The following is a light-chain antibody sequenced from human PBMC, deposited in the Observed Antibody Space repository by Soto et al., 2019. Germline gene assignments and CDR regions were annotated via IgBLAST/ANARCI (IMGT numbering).Light chain of an antibody. CDR2: EVI. Sequence: QSALTQPPSASGSPGQSVTLSCTGTSGDVGGYNYVSWYQQHPGKAPKLLIYEVIKRPSGVPDRFSGSKYGNTASLTVSGLQAEDEADYFCSSYAGSRIFVFGTGTKVTVL. J-gene: IGLJ1*01. CDR1: SGDVGGYNY. V-gene: IGLV2-8*01. CDR3: SSYAGSRIFV.